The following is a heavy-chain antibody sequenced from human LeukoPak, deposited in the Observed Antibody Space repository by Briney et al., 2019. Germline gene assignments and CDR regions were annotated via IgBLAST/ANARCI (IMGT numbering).Heavy chain of an antibody. CDR3: AKEASRGSSFAHTPIEKPYYLDY. CDR2: IRYDGSNK. D-gene: IGHD5-18*01. V-gene: IGHV3-30*02. J-gene: IGHJ4*02. CDR1: GFTFSSYG. Sequence: SGGSLRLSCAASGFTFSSYGMHWVRQAPGKGLEWVAFIRYDGSNKYYADSVKGRFTISRDNSKNTLYLQMNSLRAEDTAVYYCAKEASRGSSFAHTPIEKPYYLDYWGQGTLVTVSS.